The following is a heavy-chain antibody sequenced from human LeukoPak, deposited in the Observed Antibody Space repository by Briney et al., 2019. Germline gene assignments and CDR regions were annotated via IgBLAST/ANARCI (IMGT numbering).Heavy chain of an antibody. CDR2: INPNSDVT. CDR1: GYTFTAYY. D-gene: IGHD2-8*02. Sequence: ASVKVSCKASGYTFTAYYMHWVRQAPGQGLEWLGWINPNSDVTRYAQKFQGRVTMTRDTSINTVYMELSRLRSDDTAVYYCARSRESCTGGTCPGDYWGQGTRVTVSA. J-gene: IGHJ4*02. V-gene: IGHV1-2*02. CDR3: ARSRESCTGGTCPGDY.